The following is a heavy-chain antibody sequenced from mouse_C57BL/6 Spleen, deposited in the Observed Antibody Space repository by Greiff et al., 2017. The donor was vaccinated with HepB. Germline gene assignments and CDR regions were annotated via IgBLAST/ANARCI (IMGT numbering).Heavy chain of an antibody. D-gene: IGHD1-1*01. CDR2: IYPGDGDT. V-gene: IGHV1-82*01. CDR1: GYAFSSSW. CDR3: ARWYYYGSSYVNFDV. Sequence: VQLQQSGPELVKPGASVKISCKASGYAFSSSWMNWVKQRPGKGLEWIGRIYPGDGDTNYNGKFKGKATLTADKSSRTAYMQLSSLTSEDSAVYFCARWYYYGSSYVNFDVWGTGTTVTVSS. J-gene: IGHJ1*03.